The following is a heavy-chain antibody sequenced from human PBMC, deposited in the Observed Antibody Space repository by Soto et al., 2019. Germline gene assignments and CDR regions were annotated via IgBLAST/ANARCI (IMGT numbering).Heavy chain of an antibody. CDR3: ARDLRGPYCSGGSCYGYYFDY. V-gene: IGHV1-18*01. CDR1: GYTFTSYG. CDR2: ISAYNGNT. D-gene: IGHD2-15*01. J-gene: IGHJ4*02. Sequence: QVQLVQSGAEVKKPGASVKVSCKASGYTFTSYGISWVRQAPGQGLEWMGWISAYNGNTNYAQKLQGRVTMTTDTSTSTAYMELRSVRSDDTAVYYCARDLRGPYCSGGSCYGYYFDYWGQGTLVTVSS.